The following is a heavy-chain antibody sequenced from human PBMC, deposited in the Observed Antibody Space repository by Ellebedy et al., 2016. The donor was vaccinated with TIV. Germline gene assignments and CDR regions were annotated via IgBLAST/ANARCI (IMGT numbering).Heavy chain of an antibody. D-gene: IGHD3-16*01. CDR2: IRNDYGST. J-gene: IGHJ3*02. CDR1: GFTFSSYA. CDR3: AKGASLWVTDALDI. Sequence: GGSLRLXCATSGFTFSSYAMSWVRQAPGKGLEWVSTIRNDYGSTYYADSVKGRFTISRDTSQTTLYLQMNRLRAEDTAVYYCAKGASLWVTDALDIWGRGTMVTVSS. V-gene: IGHV3-23*01.